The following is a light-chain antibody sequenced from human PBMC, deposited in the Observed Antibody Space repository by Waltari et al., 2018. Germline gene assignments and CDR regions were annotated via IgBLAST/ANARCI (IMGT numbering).Light chain of an antibody. Sequence: QSVLTQQPSASGTPGQRFTISCSASSTNIVSNPVNCYQQLPGTAPKLNINNNSQRPSGVSNRFPGSKSGNSASLAIGGLQADDEAEYYCGAWVGSITRYVFGTGTNVSVL. J-gene: IGLJ1*01. CDR3: GAWVGSITRYV. CDR2: NNS. V-gene: IGLV1-44*01. CDR1: STNIVSNP.